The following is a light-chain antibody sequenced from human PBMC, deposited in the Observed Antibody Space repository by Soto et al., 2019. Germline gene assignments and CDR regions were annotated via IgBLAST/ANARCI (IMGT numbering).Light chain of an antibody. CDR3: QQYENPLLT. Sequence: DIQMTQSPSSLSASVGDRVTITCQASQDISNYLNWYQQKPGKAPKLLIYEASNLETGVPSRFSGSVSGTDFTFTISGLQPKDTATYYCQQYENPLLTFGGGTKVEIK. CDR1: QDISNY. CDR2: EAS. J-gene: IGKJ4*01. V-gene: IGKV1-33*01.